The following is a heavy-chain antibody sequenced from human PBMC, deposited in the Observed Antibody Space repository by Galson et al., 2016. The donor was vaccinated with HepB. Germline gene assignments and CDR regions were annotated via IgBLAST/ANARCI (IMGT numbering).Heavy chain of an antibody. Sequence: SLRLSCAASGFTFDDYAMHWVRQAPGKGLEWVSGISWNSGNINYADSVKGRFTISRDNAKNSLYLQMNSLRAEDTALYYCAKGLGDYDSGGWGYFDYWGQGTLVTVSS. CDR3: AKGLGDYDSGGWGYFDY. CDR1: GFTFDDYA. CDR2: ISWNSGNI. V-gene: IGHV3-9*01. J-gene: IGHJ4*02. D-gene: IGHD3-22*01.